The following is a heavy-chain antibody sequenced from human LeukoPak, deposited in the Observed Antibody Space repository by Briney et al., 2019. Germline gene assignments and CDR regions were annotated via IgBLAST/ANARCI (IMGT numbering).Heavy chain of an antibody. CDR2: ISGSGGST. D-gene: IGHD3-10*02. Sequence: GGSLRLSCAASGFTFSSYAMSWVRQAPGKGLEWVSAISGSGGSTYYADSVKGRFAISRDNSKNTLYLQMNSLRAEDTAVYYCAKPSSYGYYVRVPFDYWGQGTLVTVSS. J-gene: IGHJ4*02. CDR3: AKPSSYGYYVRVPFDY. V-gene: IGHV3-23*01. CDR1: GFTFSSYA.